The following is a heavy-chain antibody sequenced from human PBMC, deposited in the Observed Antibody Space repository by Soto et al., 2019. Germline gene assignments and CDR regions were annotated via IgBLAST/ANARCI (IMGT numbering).Heavy chain of an antibody. D-gene: IGHD3-3*01. CDR2: ISAYNGNT. CDR1: GFTFTSNG. V-gene: IGHV1-18*01. J-gene: IGHJ5*02. CDR3: ARIDLTYYDFWSGYINWFDP. Sequence: ASLKVSCKASGFTFTSNGISWVRQAPGQGLEWMGWISAYNGNTNYAQKLQGRVTMTTDTSTSTAYMELRSLRSDDTAVYYCARIDLTYYDFWSGYINWFDPWGQGTLVTVSS.